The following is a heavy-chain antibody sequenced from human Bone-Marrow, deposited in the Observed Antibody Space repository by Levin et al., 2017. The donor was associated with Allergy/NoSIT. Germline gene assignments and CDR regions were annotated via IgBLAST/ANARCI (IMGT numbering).Heavy chain of an antibody. J-gene: IGHJ6*02. Sequence: SETLSLTCSVAGDSVSSHYWTWLRQPPGKGLEWIGYIYGSGTTNDSPSLRSRLTLSLDTSKNQFSLKLRAVTAAEAAVYYGGSGAGLTTATTRGYYFYSLDVWGQGTTVTVS. D-gene: IGHD4-11*01. V-gene: IGHV4-59*02. CDR3: GSGAGLTTATTRGYYFYSLDV. CDR2: IYGSGTT. CDR1: GDSVSSHY.